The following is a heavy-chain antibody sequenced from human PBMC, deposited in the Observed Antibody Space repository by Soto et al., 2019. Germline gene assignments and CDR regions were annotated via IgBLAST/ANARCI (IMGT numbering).Heavy chain of an antibody. CDR1: GFTFSSYA. J-gene: IGHJ4*02. Sequence: GGSLRLSCAASGFTFSSYAMTWVRQAPGKGLEWVSAISGSGSSTYYADSVKGRFTISRDNSRDTLYLQMNSLRAEDTAVYYCAKVDYDFWSGYFDYWGQGTLVTVSS. V-gene: IGHV3-23*01. D-gene: IGHD3-3*01. CDR2: ISGSGSST. CDR3: AKVDYDFWSGYFDY.